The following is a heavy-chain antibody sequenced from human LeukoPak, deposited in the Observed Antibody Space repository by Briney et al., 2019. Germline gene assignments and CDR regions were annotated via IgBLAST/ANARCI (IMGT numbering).Heavy chain of an antibody. J-gene: IGHJ4*02. V-gene: IGHV5-51*01. CDR2: IYPGDSDT. Sequence: GESLKISCQGSGYSFSTYSLAWVRQMPGKGLEWMGIIYPGDSDTRYSPSFQGQVTISADKSISTAYLQWSSLKASDTAMYYCARHSHRYSSGWHFDYWGQGTLVTVSS. CDR3: ARHSHRYSSGWHFDY. D-gene: IGHD6-19*01. CDR1: GYSFSTYS.